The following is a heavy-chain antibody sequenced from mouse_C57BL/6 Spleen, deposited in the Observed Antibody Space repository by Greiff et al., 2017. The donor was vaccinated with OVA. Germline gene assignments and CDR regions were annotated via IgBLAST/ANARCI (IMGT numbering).Heavy chain of an antibody. J-gene: IGHJ3*01. CDR2: ISYDGSN. CDR1: GYSITSGYY. Sequence: EVHLVESGPGLVKPSQSLSLTCSVTGYSITSGYYWNWIRQFPGNKLEWMGYISYDGSNNYNPSLKNRISITRDTSKNQFFLKLNSVTTEDTATYYCAREGDGYSFAYWGQGTLVTVSA. CDR3: AREGDGYSFAY. D-gene: IGHD2-3*01. V-gene: IGHV3-6*01.